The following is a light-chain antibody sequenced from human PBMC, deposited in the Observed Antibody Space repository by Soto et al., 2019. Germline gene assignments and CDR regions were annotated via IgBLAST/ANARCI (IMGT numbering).Light chain of an antibody. J-gene: IGKJ2*01. CDR2: GAS. V-gene: IGKV3-15*01. Sequence: EIVMTQSPATLSVSPGERATLSCRASQRVSSNLAWYQQKPGQAPRLLIYGASTRATGIPARFSGSGSGTEFTLPISSLQSEDFAVYYCQQDNNWPPMYTFGQGTKLEIK. CDR3: QQDNNWPPMYT. CDR1: QRVSSN.